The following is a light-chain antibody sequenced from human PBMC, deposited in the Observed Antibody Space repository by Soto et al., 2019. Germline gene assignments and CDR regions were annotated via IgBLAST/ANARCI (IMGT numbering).Light chain of an antibody. CDR2: EVS. J-gene: IGLJ3*02. CDR1: SNDVGGYDH. CDR3: CSFASTQTWV. V-gene: IGLV2-14*01. Sequence: QSALTQPASVSGSPGQSITISCTGTSNDVGGYDHVSWYQHYPGKAPQVIIYEVSNRPSGLSNRFSASKSGNTASLTISGLQAEDEDDYYCCSFASTQTWVFGGGTKLTVL.